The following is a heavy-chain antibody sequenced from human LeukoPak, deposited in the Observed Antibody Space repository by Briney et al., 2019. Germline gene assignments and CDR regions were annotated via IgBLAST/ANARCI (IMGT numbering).Heavy chain of an antibody. CDR2: ISGSGGST. D-gene: IGHD3-9*01. CDR3: AQERYFDWYRGIDY. CDR1: GFTFSSYA. J-gene: IGHJ4*02. Sequence: PGGSLRLSCAASGFTFSSYAMSWVRQAPGKGLEWVSAISGSGGSTYYADSVKGRFTISRDNSKNTLYLQMNSLRAEDTAVYYCAQERYFDWYRGIDYWGQGTLVTVSS. V-gene: IGHV3-23*01.